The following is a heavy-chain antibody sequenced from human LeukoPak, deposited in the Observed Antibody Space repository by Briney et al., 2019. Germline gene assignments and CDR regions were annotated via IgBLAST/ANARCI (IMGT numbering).Heavy chain of an antibody. CDR3: ARHGTQWLVRRIYYGMDV. CDR2: IYYSGST. Sequence: PSETLSLTCTVSGGSMSSYCWSWIRQPPGKGLEWIGYIYYSGSTNYNPSLKSRVTISVDTSKNQFSLKLSSVTAADTAVYYCARHGTQWLVRRIYYGMDVWGQGTAVTVSS. V-gene: IGHV4-59*08. J-gene: IGHJ6*02. D-gene: IGHD6-19*01. CDR1: GGSMSSYC.